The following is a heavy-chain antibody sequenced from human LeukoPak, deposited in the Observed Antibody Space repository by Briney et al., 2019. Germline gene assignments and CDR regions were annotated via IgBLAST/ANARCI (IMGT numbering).Heavy chain of an antibody. CDR3: ARGYYDILTGYFFYWYLDL. CDR2: IYTSGAT. CDR1: GDSISSHY. V-gene: IGHV4-4*07. J-gene: IGHJ2*01. D-gene: IGHD3-9*01. Sequence: SETLSLTCTVSGDSISSHYWSWIRQPAGKELEWIGRIYTSGATSYNPSLKSRVTMSVDTSKNQFSLKLSSVTAADTAVYYCARGYYDILTGYFFYWYLDLWGRGTQVTVSS.